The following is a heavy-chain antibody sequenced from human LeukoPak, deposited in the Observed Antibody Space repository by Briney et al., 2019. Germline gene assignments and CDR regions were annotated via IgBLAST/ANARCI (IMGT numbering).Heavy chain of an antibody. V-gene: IGHV4-59*01. CDR3: TRGLYDAFDI. J-gene: IGHJ3*02. CDR2: IYYSGST. CDR1: GGSISSYY. Sequence: SETLSLTCTVSGGSISSYYWSWIRQPPGKGLEWIGYIYYSGSTNYNPSLKSRVTISVDTSKNQFSLKLSSVTAADTAVYYCTRGLYDAFDIWGQGTMVTVSS. D-gene: IGHD2-2*02.